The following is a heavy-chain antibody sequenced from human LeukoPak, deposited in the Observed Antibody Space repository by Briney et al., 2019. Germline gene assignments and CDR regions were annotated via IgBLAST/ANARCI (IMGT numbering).Heavy chain of an antibody. D-gene: IGHD2-2*01. V-gene: IGHV4-59*08. Sequence: SETLSLTCTVSGGSISSNYWGWIRQPPGKGLEWLGYIYSSGSTTCNPSLESRLTISIDTSKNHFSLKLSSVTAADTAVYYCAKRAVTTAAYLWFDPWGQGTLVTVSS. CDR2: IYSSGST. CDR3: AKRAVTTAAYLWFDP. J-gene: IGHJ5*02. CDR1: GGSISSNY.